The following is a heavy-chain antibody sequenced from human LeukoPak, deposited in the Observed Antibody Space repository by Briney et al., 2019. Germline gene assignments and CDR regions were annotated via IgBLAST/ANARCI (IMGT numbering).Heavy chain of an antibody. CDR1: GFTFRADE. J-gene: IGHJ4*02. CDR2: ITNTGTTT. D-gene: IGHD2-21*02. V-gene: IGHV3-48*03. CDR3: ARDREVVTGTSFDL. Sequence: GGSLRLSCTASGFTFRADEMGWVRQAPGKGLEWLSHITNTGTTTYYSDSVKGRFTISRDNARNSLYLQMNSLRVEDTAVYYCARDREVVTGTSFDLWGQGTLLTVSA.